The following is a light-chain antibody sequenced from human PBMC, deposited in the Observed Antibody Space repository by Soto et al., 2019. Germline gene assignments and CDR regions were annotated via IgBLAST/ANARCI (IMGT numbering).Light chain of an antibody. CDR3: SSYAGSNNFV. J-gene: IGLJ1*01. CDR2: EVS. Sequence: SALTQPASVSGSPGQSITISCTGTSSDVGVYNYVSWYQQHPGKAPKLMIYEVSNRPSGVSNRFSGSKSGNTASLTVSGLQAEDEADYYCSSYAGSNNFVFGTGTKVTV. CDR1: SSDVGVYNY. V-gene: IGLV2-14*01.